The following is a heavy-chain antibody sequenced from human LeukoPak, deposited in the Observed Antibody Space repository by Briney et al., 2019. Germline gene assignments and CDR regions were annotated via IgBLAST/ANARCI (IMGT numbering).Heavy chain of an antibody. CDR3: ARHASGHYFDS. CDR1: GFTLSNYG. Sequence: GGSLRLSCVASGFTLSNYGMHWVRQAPGKGLEWVAIIWFDGSDKYYADSVKGRVTISRDNSKNTLYRQMNSLRAEDTAVYYCARHASGHYFDSWGQGTLITVSS. CDR2: IWFDGSDK. V-gene: IGHV3-33*01. J-gene: IGHJ4*02. D-gene: IGHD2-15*01.